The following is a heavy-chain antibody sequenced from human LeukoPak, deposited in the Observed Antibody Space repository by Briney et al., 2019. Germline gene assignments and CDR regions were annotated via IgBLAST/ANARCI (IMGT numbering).Heavy chain of an antibody. V-gene: IGHV2-70*01. CDR1: GFSLGTSGMC. CDR2: SDWDDDK. Sequence: ESGPTLVNPTPTLTLTCTFSGFSLGTSGMCVSWIRQPPVKALEWLAHSDWDDDKYYSTSLQTRLTISKDTTKNQVVLTMTHMDPVDTATYYCARAFPTVTTFDYWGQGTLVTVSS. CDR3: ARAFPTVTTFDY. J-gene: IGHJ4*02. D-gene: IGHD4-17*01.